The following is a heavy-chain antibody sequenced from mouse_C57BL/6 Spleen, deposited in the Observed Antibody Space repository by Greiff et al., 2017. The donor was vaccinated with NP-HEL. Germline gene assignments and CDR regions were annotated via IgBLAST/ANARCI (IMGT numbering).Heavy chain of an antibody. Sequence: VQLQQSGAELARPGASVKMSCKASGYTFTSYTMHWVKQRPGQGLEWIGYINPSSGYTKYNQKFKDKATLTADKSSSTAYMQLSSLTSEDSAVYYCARGDGYYVAMDYWGQGTSVTVSS. J-gene: IGHJ4*01. CDR2: INPSSGYT. V-gene: IGHV1-4*01. CDR3: ARGDGYYVAMDY. CDR1: GYTFTSYT. D-gene: IGHD2-3*01.